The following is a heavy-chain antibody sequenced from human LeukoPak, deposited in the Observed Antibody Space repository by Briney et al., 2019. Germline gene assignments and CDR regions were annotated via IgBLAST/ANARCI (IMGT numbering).Heavy chain of an antibody. Sequence: SETLSLTCTVSGGSISGYFWSWIRQPPGKGPEWIGYIYSSGSTNYNPSLKSRVTISVDTSKNQFSLKLTSVTAADTAVYYCARGGSYSGYAVLFDNWGQGALVTVSS. CDR2: IYSSGST. J-gene: IGHJ4*02. CDR1: GGSISGYF. CDR3: ARGGSYSGYAVLFDN. D-gene: IGHD3-10*01. V-gene: IGHV4-59*01.